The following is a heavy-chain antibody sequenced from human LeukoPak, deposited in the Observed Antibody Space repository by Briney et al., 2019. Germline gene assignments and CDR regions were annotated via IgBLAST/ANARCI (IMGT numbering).Heavy chain of an antibody. D-gene: IGHD1-1*01. CDR3: ARGGGGLEY. Sequence: ASVKVSCKASGYTFTGYYLHWVRQAPGQGLEWRGWITPNSGNTNYAQKFQGRVTMTRDTSISTAYLELSSLRSDDTAVYYCARGGGGLEYWGQRTLVTVSS. J-gene: IGHJ4*02. CDR2: ITPNSGNT. CDR1: GYTFTGYY. V-gene: IGHV1-2*02.